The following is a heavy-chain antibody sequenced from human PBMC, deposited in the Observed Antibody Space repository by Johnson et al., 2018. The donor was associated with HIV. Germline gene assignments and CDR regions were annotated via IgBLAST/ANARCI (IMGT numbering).Heavy chain of an antibody. D-gene: IGHD1-26*01. Sequence: GGLVQPGGSLRLSCAASGFTFSSYWMSWVRQAPGKVLEWVANIKHDGSEKYYVDSVKGRFTISRDNAKNSLYLQMNSLRAEDTAMYYCARQFRSVGAPDAFDIWGQGTMVTVSS. J-gene: IGHJ3*02. CDR1: GFTFSSYW. CDR3: ARQFRSVGAPDAFDI. V-gene: IGHV3-7*01. CDR2: IKHDGSEK.